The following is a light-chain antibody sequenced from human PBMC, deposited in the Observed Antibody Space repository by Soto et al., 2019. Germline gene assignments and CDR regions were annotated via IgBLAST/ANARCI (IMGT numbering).Light chain of an antibody. CDR1: QGVSSKY. Sequence: ETVVPRWRAQVPRWPRERAKRSVKGSQGVSSKYLGWYQQKPGQAPRLLIYGASSRANGIPDRFSGSGSGTDFTLTISRLEPEDFPAYHCQQYGSSPPWTSGQGTKVDIK. J-gene: IGKJ1*01. V-gene: IGKV3-20*01. CDR3: QQYGSSPPWT. CDR2: GAS.